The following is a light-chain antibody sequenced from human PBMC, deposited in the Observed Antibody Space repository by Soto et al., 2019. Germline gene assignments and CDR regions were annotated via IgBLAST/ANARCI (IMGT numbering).Light chain of an antibody. J-gene: IGKJ5*01. CDR2: GAS. CDR3: QQYNDWPPIT. V-gene: IGKV3-15*01. CDR1: QSIRSK. Sequence: EIVMTQSPATLSVSPGERASLSCRASQSIRSKIACYQQKPGQAPRLLIYGASNRATGIPARFSGSGSGTEFTFTISSLQSEDFAVYYCQQYNDWPPITFGQGTRLEIK.